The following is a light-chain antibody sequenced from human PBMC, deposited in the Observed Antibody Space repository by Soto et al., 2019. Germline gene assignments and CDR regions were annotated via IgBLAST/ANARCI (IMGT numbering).Light chain of an antibody. Sequence: EIVLTQSPCTLSLSPGERATLSCRASQSVSSYLAWYQQKPGQAPRLLIFGASSRATGIPDRFSGSGSGTDFTLTISRLEPEDFAVYYCQQYGSSPKTFAQGTKVDIK. J-gene: IGKJ1*01. CDR1: QSVSSY. CDR2: GAS. V-gene: IGKV3-20*01. CDR3: QQYGSSPKT.